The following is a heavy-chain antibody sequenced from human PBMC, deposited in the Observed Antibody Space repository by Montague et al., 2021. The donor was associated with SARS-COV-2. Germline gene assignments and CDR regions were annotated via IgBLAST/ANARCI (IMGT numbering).Heavy chain of an antibody. Sequence: SETLSLTCTVSGGSISSYYWSWIRQPPGKGLEWIGYTYYSGSTNYNPSLKSRVTISVDTSKNQFSLKRSSVTAADTAVYYCAREGSGRGYYYYGMDVWDQGTTVTVSS. CDR2: TYYSGST. CDR1: GGSISSYY. CDR3: AREGSGRGYYYYGMDV. D-gene: IGHD3-10*01. V-gene: IGHV4-59*01. J-gene: IGHJ6*02.